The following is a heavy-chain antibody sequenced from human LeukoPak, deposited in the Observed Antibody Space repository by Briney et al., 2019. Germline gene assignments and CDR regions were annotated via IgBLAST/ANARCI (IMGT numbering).Heavy chain of an antibody. V-gene: IGHV4-39*01. CDR2: IYYSGST. CDR1: GGSISSSSYY. Sequence: SETLSLTCTVSGGSISSSSYYWGWIRPPPGKGLEWIGSIYYSGSTYYNPSLKSRVTISVDTSKNQFSLKLSSVTAADTAVYYCARLGGGSSYPLWGQGTLVTVSS. J-gene: IGHJ4*02. D-gene: IGHD1-26*01. CDR3: ARLGGGSSYPL.